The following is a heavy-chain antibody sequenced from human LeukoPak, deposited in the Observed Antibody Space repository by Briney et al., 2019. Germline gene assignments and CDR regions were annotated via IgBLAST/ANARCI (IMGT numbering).Heavy chain of an antibody. J-gene: IGHJ4*02. CDR3: ARVGIAAAAPFDY. CDR2: MNPNSGNT. CDR1: GYTFTSYD. Sequence: GASVKVSCKASGYTFTSYDINWVRQVTGQGLEWMGWMNPNSGNTGYAQKFQGRVTITRNTSISTAYMELSSLRSEDTAVYYCARVGIAAAAPFDYWGQGTLVTVSS. D-gene: IGHD6-13*01. V-gene: IGHV1-8*03.